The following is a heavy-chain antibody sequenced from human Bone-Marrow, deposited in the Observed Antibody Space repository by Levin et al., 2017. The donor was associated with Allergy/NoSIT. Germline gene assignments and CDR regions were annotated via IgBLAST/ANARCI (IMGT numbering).Heavy chain of an antibody. CDR3: ARYSHVLLWFGEGYYGMDV. D-gene: IGHD3-10*01. V-gene: IGHV3-21*01. CDR1: GFTFSSYS. J-gene: IGHJ6*02. Sequence: GESLKISCAASGFTFSSYSMNWVRQAPGKGLEWVSSISSSSSYIYYADSVKGRFTISRDNAKNSLYLQMNSLRAEDTAVYYCARYSHVLLWFGEGYYGMDVWGQGATVTVSS. CDR2: ISSSSSYI.